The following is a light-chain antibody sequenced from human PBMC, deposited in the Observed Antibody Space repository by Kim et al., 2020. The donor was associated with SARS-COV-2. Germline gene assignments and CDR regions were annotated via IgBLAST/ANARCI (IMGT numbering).Light chain of an antibody. CDR2: GAS. CDR1: QSVSSN. V-gene: IGKV3-15*01. J-gene: IGKJ3*01. Sequence: EIVMTQSPATLSVSPGERATLSCRASQSVSSNLAWYQQKPGQAPRLLIYGASTRATGIPARFSGSGSGTEFTLTISNLQSEDFAVYYCQQYNNWLVAFGAGTKVDIK. CDR3: QQYNNWLVA.